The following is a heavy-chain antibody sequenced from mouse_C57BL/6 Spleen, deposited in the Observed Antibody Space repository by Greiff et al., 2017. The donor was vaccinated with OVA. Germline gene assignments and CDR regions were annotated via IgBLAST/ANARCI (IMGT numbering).Heavy chain of an antibody. CDR1: GYTFTSYW. D-gene: IGHD2-3*01. V-gene: IGHV1-55*01. CDR2: IYPGSGST. J-gene: IGHJ4*01. Sequence: QVQLQQPGAELVKPGASVKMSCKASGYTFTSYWITWVKQRPGQGLAWIGDIYPGSGSTTYNETFKSKATLTVDTSSSTADMQLSSLTSEDSAVYYCARPYDGYYDYYAMDYWGQGTSVTVAS. CDR3: ARPYDGYYDYYAMDY.